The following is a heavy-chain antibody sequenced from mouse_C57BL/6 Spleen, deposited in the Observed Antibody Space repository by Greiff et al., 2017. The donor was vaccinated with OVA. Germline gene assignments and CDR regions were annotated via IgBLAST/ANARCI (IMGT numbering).Heavy chain of an antibody. CDR2: IDPETGGT. V-gene: IGHV1-15*01. CDR1: GYTFTDYE. Sequence: QVQLQQSGAELVRPGASVTLSCKASGYTFTDYEMHWVKQTPVHGLEWIGAIDPETGGTAYNQKFKGKAILTADKSSSTAYMELRSLTSEDSAVYDCTREGTGTRYFDVWGTGTTVTVSS. J-gene: IGHJ1*03. CDR3: TREGTGTRYFDV. D-gene: IGHD4-1*01.